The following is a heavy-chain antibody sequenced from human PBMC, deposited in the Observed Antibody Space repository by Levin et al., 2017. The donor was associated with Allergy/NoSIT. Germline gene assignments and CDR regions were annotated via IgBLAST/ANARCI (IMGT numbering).Heavy chain of an antibody. CDR1: GFTFSSYG. J-gene: IGHJ5*02. D-gene: IGHD5-18*01. Sequence: GGSLRLSCAASGFTFSSYGMHWVRQAPGKGLEWVAVIWYDGSNKYYADSVKGRFTISRDNSKNTLYLQMNSLRAEDTAVYYCARDADVDTAMVEGNWFDPWGQGTLVTVSS. V-gene: IGHV3-33*01. CDR2: IWYDGSNK. CDR3: ARDADVDTAMVEGNWFDP.